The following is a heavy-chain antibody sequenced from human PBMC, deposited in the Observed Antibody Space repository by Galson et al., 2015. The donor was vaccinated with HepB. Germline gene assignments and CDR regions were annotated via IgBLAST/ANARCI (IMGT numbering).Heavy chain of an antibody. Sequence: RLSCAASGFTFSNYGMHWVRQAPGKGLEWVAVIWYDGTNKYYADSVKGRFTISRDNSQNTLYLQMSSLRPGDTAVYYCTRDSFYFDYRGGPDYWGRGTLVTVSS. V-gene: IGHV3-33*01. D-gene: IGHD2-15*01. CDR1: GFTFSNYG. CDR2: IWYDGTNK. CDR3: TRDSFYFDYRGGPDY. J-gene: IGHJ4*02.